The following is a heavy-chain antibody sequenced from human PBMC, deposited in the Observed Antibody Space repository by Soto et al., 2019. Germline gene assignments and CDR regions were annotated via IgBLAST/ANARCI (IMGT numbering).Heavy chain of an antibody. V-gene: IGHV3-48*04. J-gene: IGHJ2*01. CDR2: ISSSSSTI. Sequence: GGSLRLSCAASGFTFSSYSMNWVRQAPGKGLEWVSYISSSSSTIYYADSVKGRFTISRDNAKNSLYLQMNSLRAEDTAGDFWARGPPPPPKTAYWYFDLWGRGTLVTVSS. D-gene: IGHD1-1*01. CDR1: GFTFSSYS. CDR3: ARGPPPPPKTAYWYFDL.